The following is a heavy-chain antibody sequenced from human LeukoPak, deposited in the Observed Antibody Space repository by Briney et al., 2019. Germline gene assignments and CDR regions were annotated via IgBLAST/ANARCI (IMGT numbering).Heavy chain of an antibody. V-gene: IGHV1-2*02. CDR3: ERGGNYSDSSGNFNY. J-gene: IGHJ4*02. D-gene: IGHD3-22*01. CDR1: GLTFIDYY. Sequence: ASVKVSCKASGLTFIDYYMHWVRQAPGQGLEWMGCINPTTGGTNYAQNFQGRVTMTRDTSIRTAYMELSRLRSDDTCVYYCERGGNYSDSSGNFNYWGQGTLVTVSS. CDR2: INPTTGGT.